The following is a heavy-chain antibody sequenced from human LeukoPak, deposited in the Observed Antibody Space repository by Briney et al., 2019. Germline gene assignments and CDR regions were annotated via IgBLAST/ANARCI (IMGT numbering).Heavy chain of an antibody. CDR3: ARDPGSFLSSTGWLNWFAP. V-gene: IGHV1-2*06. CDR1: GYTLTDYY. Sequence: ASVKVSCKASGYTLTDYYMHWVRQAPGQGLEWMGRINPNSGGTNYAQKFQGRVTMTRDTSISTVYMELSRLRSDDTAVYYCARDPGSFLSSTGWLNWFAPWGQGTLVTVSS. CDR2: INPNSGGT. J-gene: IGHJ5*02. D-gene: IGHD6-19*01.